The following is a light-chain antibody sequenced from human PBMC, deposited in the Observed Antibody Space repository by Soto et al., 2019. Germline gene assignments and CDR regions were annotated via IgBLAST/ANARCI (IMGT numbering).Light chain of an antibody. CDR3: QQYGSSPRT. CDR1: QSVSSSY. CDR2: GAS. V-gene: IGKV3-20*01. J-gene: IGKJ1*01. Sequence: IVLTHSPGTLSFSPLERSTLSFRSSQSVSSSYLAWYQQKPGQAPRLLIYGASSRATGIPDRFSGSGSGTDFTLTISRLEPEDFAVYYCQQYGSSPRTFGQGTKVDIK.